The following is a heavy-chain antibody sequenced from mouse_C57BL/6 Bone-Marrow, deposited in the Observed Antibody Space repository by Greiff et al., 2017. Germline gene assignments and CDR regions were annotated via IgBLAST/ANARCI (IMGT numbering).Heavy chain of an antibody. CDR2: ISSSGST. J-gene: IGHJ2*01. Sequence: EVQLLESGPALVKPSQTVSLSCTVTGFSITNGNHWWICIRQVSGRKLVWIGYISSSGSTDRNPALKSRISITRDTAKNQLFLQLSSVTTEDIATYYCARGYYGSSSYYFDYWGQGTTLTVSS. D-gene: IGHD1-1*01. CDR1: GFSITNGNHW. CDR3: ARGYYGSSSYYFDY. V-gene: IGHV3-4*01.